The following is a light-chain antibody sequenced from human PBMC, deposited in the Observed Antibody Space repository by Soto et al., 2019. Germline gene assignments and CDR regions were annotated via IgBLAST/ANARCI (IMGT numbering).Light chain of an antibody. J-gene: IGKJ4*01. V-gene: IGKV1-5*03. CDR3: QQYNSYPLT. Sequence: ETQMPQSPSTLSASVGERVTISCRASQSIRSWLAWYQQKPAKAPKLLIYKASSSESGVPPRFSGSGSRTDVTLTISSLQPDDFATYYWQQYNSYPLTFGGGTKVEIK. CDR2: KAS. CDR1: QSIRSW.